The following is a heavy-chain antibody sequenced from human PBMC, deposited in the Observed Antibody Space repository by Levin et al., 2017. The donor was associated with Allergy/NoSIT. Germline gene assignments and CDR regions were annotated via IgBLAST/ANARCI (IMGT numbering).Heavy chain of an antibody. V-gene: IGHV3-30*18. CDR2: ISYDGSNK. J-gene: IGHJ4*02. CDR3: AKDRRALRGHYFDWPFDS. CDR1: GFTFSNYG. D-gene: IGHD3-9*01. Sequence: GESLKISCEASGFTFSNYGMHWVRQAPGKGLKWVAVISYDGSNKYYAESVKVRFTISRDNSKNTLYLQMNSLRPEDTAVYYCAKDRRALRGHYFDWPFDSWGQGSLVTVSS.